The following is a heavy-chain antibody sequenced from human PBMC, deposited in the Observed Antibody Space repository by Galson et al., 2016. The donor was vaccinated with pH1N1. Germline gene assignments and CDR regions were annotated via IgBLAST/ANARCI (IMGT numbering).Heavy chain of an antibody. J-gene: IGHJ4*02. Sequence: QSGAEVKKPGESLKISCKGSGYRFSNYWIGWVRQMPGKGLECMGLIYPADSDTRYSPSIQGQVTLSADKSMTTAYLQWSSLKASDTAMYYCARSTKGVSTGHFDSWGQGILVTVSS. CDR1: GYRFSNYW. CDR3: ARSTKGVSTGHFDS. D-gene: IGHD1-1*01. V-gene: IGHV5-51*01. CDR2: IYPADSDT.